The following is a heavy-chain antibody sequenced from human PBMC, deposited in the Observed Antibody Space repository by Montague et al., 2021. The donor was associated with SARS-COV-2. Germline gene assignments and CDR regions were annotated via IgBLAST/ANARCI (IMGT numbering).Heavy chain of an antibody. J-gene: IGHJ4*02. Sequence: SETLSLTCTVSGGSVSSATGYWSWIRQPPGKGLEWIGYIHYSGTTSYKSSLKSRVSLSLDTSKNQFSLNLTSVTAADTAVYACVREFWYCSRGACLGNFDYWGQGTLVTVSS. CDR1: GGSVSSATGY. V-gene: IGHV4-61*01. CDR3: VREFWYCSRGACLGNFDY. D-gene: IGHD2-2*01. CDR2: IHYSGTT.